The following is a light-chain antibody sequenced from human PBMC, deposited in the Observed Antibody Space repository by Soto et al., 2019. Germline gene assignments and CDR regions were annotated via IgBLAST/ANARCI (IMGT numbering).Light chain of an antibody. V-gene: IGKV3-20*01. CDR3: QQYNNWPRT. CDR2: GTS. J-gene: IGKJ1*01. CDR1: QSVKSSY. Sequence: EIVLTQSPGTLSLAQGEGATLSCRASQSVKSSYLAWYQQKPGQAPRLLIFGTSNRATGIPDRFSGSGSGTDFTLTISSLEPEDFAVYYCQQYNNWPRTFGQGTKVDIK.